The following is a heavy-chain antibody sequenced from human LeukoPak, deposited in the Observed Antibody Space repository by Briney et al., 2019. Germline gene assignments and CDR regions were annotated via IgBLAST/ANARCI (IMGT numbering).Heavy chain of an antibody. Sequence: PGGSLRLSCAASGFTFSSYGMHWVRQAPGKGLEWVAVIWYDGSNKNYADSVKGRFTISRDNSKNTLYLQMSVLRAEDTAVYYCATSARIEVVTAPPPDYWGQGTLVTVTS. J-gene: IGHJ4*02. D-gene: IGHD2-21*02. CDR1: GFTFSSYG. CDR2: IWYDGSNK. V-gene: IGHV3-33*01. CDR3: ATSARIEVVTAPPPDY.